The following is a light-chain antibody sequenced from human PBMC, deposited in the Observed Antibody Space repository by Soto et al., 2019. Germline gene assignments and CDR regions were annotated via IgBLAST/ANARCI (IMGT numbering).Light chain of an antibody. CDR3: KSYAGSNSYV. Sequence: QSVLTQPPSASGSPGQSVTISCTGTKNDIGVYDFVSWYQHHPGKAPRLIIYEVVQRPSGVPDRFSGSKSGNTPSLTVSGLQAADEADYFCKSYAGSNSYVFGSATKVTV. J-gene: IGLJ1*01. V-gene: IGLV2-8*01. CDR1: KNDIGVYDF. CDR2: EVV.